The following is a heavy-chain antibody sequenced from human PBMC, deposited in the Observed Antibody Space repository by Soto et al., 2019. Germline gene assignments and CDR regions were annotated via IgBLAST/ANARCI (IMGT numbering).Heavy chain of an antibody. CDR3: AKADGFGELFYYYGMDV. V-gene: IGHV3-23*01. Sequence: PGGSLRLSCAASGFTFSSYAMSWVRQAPGKGLEWVSAISGSGGSTYYADSVKGRFTISRDNSKNTLYLQMNSLRAEDTAVYYCAKADGFGELFYYYGMDVWGQGTTVTVSS. CDR1: GFTFSSYA. CDR2: ISGSGGST. J-gene: IGHJ6*02. D-gene: IGHD3-10*01.